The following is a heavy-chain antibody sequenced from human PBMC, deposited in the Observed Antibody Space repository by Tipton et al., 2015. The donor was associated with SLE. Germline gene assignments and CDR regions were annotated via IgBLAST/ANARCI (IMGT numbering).Heavy chain of an antibody. Sequence: TLSLTCAVYGGSFSGYYWSWIRQPPGKGLEWIGEINHSGSTNYNPSLKSRVTISVDTSKNQFSLKLSSVTAADTAVYYCARGFSIVVVVAATQYGRDVWGQGTTVTVSS. D-gene: IGHD2-15*01. J-gene: IGHJ6*02. CDR3: ARGFSIVVVVAATQYGRDV. CDR1: GGSFSGYY. V-gene: IGHV4-34*01. CDR2: INHSGST.